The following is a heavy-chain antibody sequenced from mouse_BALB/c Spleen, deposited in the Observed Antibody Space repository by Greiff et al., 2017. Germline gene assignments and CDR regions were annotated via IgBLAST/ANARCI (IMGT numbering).Heavy chain of an antibody. J-gene: IGHJ3*01. CDR2: IRNKANGYTT. Sequence: EVHLVESGGGLVQPGGSLRLSCATSGFTFTDYYMSWVRQPPGKALEWLGFIRNKANGYTTEYSASVKGRFTISRDNSQSILYLQMNTLRAEDSATYYCARDMGARFAYWGQGTLVTVSA. CDR1: GFTFTDYY. V-gene: IGHV7-3*02. CDR3: ARDMGARFAY.